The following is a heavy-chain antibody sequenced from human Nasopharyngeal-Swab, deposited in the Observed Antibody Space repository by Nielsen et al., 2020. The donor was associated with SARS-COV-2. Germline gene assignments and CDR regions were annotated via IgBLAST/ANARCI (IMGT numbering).Heavy chain of an antibody. CDR3: ARDDLTAYDAFDI. CDR1: GYTFTGYY. V-gene: IGHV1-2*02. CDR2: INPNSGGT. D-gene: IGHD7-27*01. Sequence: ASVKVSCKASGYTFTGYYMHWVRQAPGQGLEWMGWINPNSGGTNYAQKFQGRVTMTRDTSTSTAYMELSRLRSDDTAVYYCARDDLTAYDAFDIWGQGTMVTVSS. J-gene: IGHJ3*02.